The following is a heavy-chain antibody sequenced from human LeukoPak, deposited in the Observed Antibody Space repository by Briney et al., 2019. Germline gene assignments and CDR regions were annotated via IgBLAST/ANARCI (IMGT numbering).Heavy chain of an antibody. CDR1: GFTFSSYS. D-gene: IGHD3-16*02. V-gene: IGHV3-21*01. CDR3: ARDRDTSPAWYYYGMDV. CDR2: ISSSSSSYI. J-gene: IGHJ6*02. Sequence: PGGSLRLSCAASGFTFSSYSMNWVRQAPGKGLEWVSSISSSSSSYIYYADSVKGRFTISRDNAKNSLYLQMNSLRAEDTAVYYCARDRDTSPAWYYYGMDVWGQGTTVTGSS.